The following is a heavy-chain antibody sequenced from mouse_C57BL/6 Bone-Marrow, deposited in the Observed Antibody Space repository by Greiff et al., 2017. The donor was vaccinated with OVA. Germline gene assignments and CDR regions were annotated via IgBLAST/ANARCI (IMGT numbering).Heavy chain of an antibody. CDR3: ARGPYYYGSSYDYYAMDY. V-gene: IGHV5-17*01. J-gene: IGHJ4*01. D-gene: IGHD1-1*01. CDR2: ISSGSSTI. Sequence: EVMLVESGGGLVKPGGSLKLSCAASGFTFSDYGMHWVRQAPEKGLEWVAYISSGSSTIYYADTVKGRFTISRDNAKNTLFLQMTSLRSEDTAMYYCARGPYYYGSSYDYYAMDYWGQGTSVTVSS. CDR1: GFTFSDYG.